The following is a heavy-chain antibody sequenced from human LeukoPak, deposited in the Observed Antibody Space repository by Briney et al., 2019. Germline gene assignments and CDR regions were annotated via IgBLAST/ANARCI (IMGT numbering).Heavy chain of an antibody. CDR2: INPNSGGT. CDR3: ARDQETIAAAYYYYYMDV. J-gene: IGHJ6*03. Sequence: GASVKVSCKASGYIFTGYYIHWVRQAPGQGLEWMGWINPNSGGTNYTQKFQGRVTMTRDTSISTAYMELSRLRSDDTAVYYCARDQETIAAAYYYYYMDVWGKGTTVTVSS. CDR1: GYIFTGYY. V-gene: IGHV1-2*02. D-gene: IGHD6-13*01.